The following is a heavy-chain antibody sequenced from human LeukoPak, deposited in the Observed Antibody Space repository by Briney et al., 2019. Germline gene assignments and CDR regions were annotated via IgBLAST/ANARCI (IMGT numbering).Heavy chain of an antibody. Sequence: SETLSLTCAVYGGSFSGYYWSWTRQPPGKGLEWIGEINHSGSTNYNPSLKSRVTISVDTSKNQFSLKLSSVTAADTAVYYCASYTYYDILTGYSDYWGQGTLVTVSS. J-gene: IGHJ4*02. V-gene: IGHV4-34*01. CDR2: INHSGST. D-gene: IGHD3-9*01. CDR1: GGSFSGYY. CDR3: ASYTYYDILTGYSDY.